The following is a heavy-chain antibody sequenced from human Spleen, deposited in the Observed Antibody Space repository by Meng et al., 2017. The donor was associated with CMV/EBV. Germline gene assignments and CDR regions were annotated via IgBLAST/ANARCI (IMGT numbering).Heavy chain of an antibody. CDR1: GFTFSSYS. CDR3: AREAAAGYYYYYGMDV. V-gene: IGHV3-21*01. Sequence: GGSLRLSCAASGFTFSSYSMNWVRQAPGTGLEWVSSISSSSSYIYYADSVKGRFTISRDNAKNSLYLQMNSLRAEDTAVYYCAREAAAGYYYYYGMDVWGQGTTVTVSS. D-gene: IGHD6-13*01. J-gene: IGHJ6*02. CDR2: ISSSSSYI.